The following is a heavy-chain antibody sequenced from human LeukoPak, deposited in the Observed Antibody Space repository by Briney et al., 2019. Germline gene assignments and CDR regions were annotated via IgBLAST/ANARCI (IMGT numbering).Heavy chain of an antibody. J-gene: IGHJ4*02. CDR3: ARDYGGSDFDY. D-gene: IGHD3-16*01. Sequence: GGSLRLPCAASGFTFSSYWMSWVRQAPGKGLEWVANINQDGSEKHYVDSVKGRFTISRDNAKNSLYLQINSLSAEDTAVYYCARDYGGSDFDYWGQGTLVTVSS. CDR2: INQDGSEK. V-gene: IGHV3-7*01. CDR1: GFTFSSYW.